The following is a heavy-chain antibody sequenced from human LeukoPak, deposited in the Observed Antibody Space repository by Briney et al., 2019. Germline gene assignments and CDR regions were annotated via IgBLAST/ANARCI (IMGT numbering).Heavy chain of an antibody. V-gene: IGHV1-69*13. CDR1: GGTFSSYA. CDR3: ASTLLDIVVVVAAPAYFDY. Sequence: SVKVSCKASGGTFSSYAISWVRQAPGQGLEWMGGIIPIFGTANYAQKLQGRVTITADESTSTAYMELSSLRSEDTAVYYCASTLLDIVVVVAAPAYFDYRGQGTLVTVSS. J-gene: IGHJ4*02. D-gene: IGHD2-15*01. CDR2: IIPIFGTA.